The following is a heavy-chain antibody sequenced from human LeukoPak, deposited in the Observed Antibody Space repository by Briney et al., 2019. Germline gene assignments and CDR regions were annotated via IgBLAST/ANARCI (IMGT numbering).Heavy chain of an antibody. CDR3: ARNSNYGGY. CDR2: ISSTSNYI. CDR1: GFTFSTYA. J-gene: IGHJ4*02. Sequence: GGSLRLSCAASGFTFSTYAISWVRQAPGKGLEWVSCISSTSNYIFYADSVRGRFTISRDNAKNSLYLQMDSLRAEDTAVYYCARNSNYGGYWGQGTLVTVSS. V-gene: IGHV3-21*01. D-gene: IGHD4-11*01.